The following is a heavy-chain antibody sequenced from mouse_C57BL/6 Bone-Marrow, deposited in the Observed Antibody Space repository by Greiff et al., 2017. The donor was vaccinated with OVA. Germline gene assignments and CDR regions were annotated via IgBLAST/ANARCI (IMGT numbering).Heavy chain of an antibody. CDR3: TREGIAWFAY. Sequence: VQLQQSGAELVRPGASVTLSCKASGYTFTDYEMHWVKQTPVHGLAWIGAIDPETGGTAYNQKFKGKAILTADKSSSTAYMELRSLTSEDSAVYYCTREGIAWFAYWGQGTLVTVSA. CDR2: IDPETGGT. CDR1: GYTFTDYE. J-gene: IGHJ3*01. V-gene: IGHV1-15*01.